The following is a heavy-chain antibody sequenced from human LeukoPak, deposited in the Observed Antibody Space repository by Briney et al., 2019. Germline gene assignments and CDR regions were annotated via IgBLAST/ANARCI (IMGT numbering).Heavy chain of an antibody. CDR2: IYYSGST. D-gene: IGHD4-23*01. J-gene: IGHJ4*02. CDR3: ARAWGAFHGGTPDY. V-gene: IGHV4-61*05. CDR1: GGSISSSSYY. Sequence: PSETLSLTCTVSGGSISSSSYYWGWIRQPPGKGLEWIGYIYYSGSTNYNPSLKSRVTISVDTSKNQFSLKLSSVTAADTAVYYCARAWGAFHGGTPDYWGQGTLVTVSS.